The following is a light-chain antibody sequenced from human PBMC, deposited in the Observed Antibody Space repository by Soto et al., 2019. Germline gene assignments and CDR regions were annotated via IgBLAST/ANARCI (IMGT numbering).Light chain of an antibody. V-gene: IGKV2-28*01. CDR2: LGS. CDR1: QNLLHSNGYNY. Sequence: EIVMTQSPLSLPVTPGEPASISCRSSQNLLHSNGYNYLDWYLQKPGQSPQLLIYLGSNRASGVPDRFSGSGSGTDFTLKISRVEAEDLGVYYCMQALQTPRTFGQGTRLEIK. CDR3: MQALQTPRT. J-gene: IGKJ5*01.